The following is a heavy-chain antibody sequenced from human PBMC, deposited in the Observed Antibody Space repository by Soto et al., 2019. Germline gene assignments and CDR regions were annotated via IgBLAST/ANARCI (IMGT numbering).Heavy chain of an antibody. CDR1: GFTFSSYA. D-gene: IGHD3-10*01. J-gene: IGHJ4*02. CDR2: ISGSGGST. V-gene: IGHV3-23*01. Sequence: PGGSLRLSCAASGFTFSSYAMSWVRQAPGKGLEWVSAISGSGGSTYYADSVKGRFTISRDNSKNTLYLQMNSLRAEDTAVYYCATSGWFGELGFDYWGQGTLVTVSS. CDR3: ATSGWFGELGFDY.